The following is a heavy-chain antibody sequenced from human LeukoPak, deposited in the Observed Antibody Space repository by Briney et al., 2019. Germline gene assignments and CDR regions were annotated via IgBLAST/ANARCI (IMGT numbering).Heavy chain of an antibody. D-gene: IGHD3-22*01. J-gene: IGHJ4*02. CDR2: IIPIFGTA. CDR3: AREGYDSSGYYYSRDDAGFDY. CDR1: GGTFSSYA. Sequence: VASVKVSCKASGGTFSSYAISWVRQAPGQGLEWMGGIIPIFGTANYAQKFQGRVTITADESTSTAYMELSSLRSEDTAVYYCAREGYDSSGYYYSRDDAGFDYWGQGTLVTVSS. V-gene: IGHV1-69*01.